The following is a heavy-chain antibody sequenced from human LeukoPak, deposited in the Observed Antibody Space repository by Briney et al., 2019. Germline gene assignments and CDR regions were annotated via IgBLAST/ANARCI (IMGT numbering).Heavy chain of an antibody. CDR1: GGSFSGYY. CDR2: INHSGST. Sequence: SETLSLTCAVYGGSFSGYYWSWIRQPPGKGLEWIGEINHSGSTNYNPSLKSRVTISVDTSKNQFSLKLSSVPAADTAVYYCARAPPRIAARPISNWFDPWGQGTLVTVSS. V-gene: IGHV4-34*01. J-gene: IGHJ5*02. CDR3: ARAPPRIAARPISNWFDP. D-gene: IGHD6-6*01.